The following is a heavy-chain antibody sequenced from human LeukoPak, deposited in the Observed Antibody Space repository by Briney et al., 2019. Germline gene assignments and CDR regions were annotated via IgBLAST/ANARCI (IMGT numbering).Heavy chain of an antibody. CDR1: GFTFSEYA. J-gene: IGHJ5*02. D-gene: IGHD4-17*01. CDR3: AKDSSLYGDYPPYNWFDP. CDR2: ISYDGSNK. V-gene: IGHV3-30*18. Sequence: PGGSLRLSCAASGFTFSEYAMHWVRQAPGKGLEWVAVISYDGSNKYYADSVKGRFTISRDNSKNTLYLQMNSLRAEDTAVYYCAKDSSLYGDYPPYNWFDPWGQGTLVTVSS.